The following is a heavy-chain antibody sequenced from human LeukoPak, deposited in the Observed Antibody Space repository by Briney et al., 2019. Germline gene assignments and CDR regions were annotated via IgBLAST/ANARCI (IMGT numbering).Heavy chain of an antibody. D-gene: IGHD3-3*01. CDR2: IYSGGST. Sequence: GGSLRLSCAASGFTVSSNYMSWVRQAPGKGLEWVSVIYSGGSTYYADSVKGRFTISRDSSKNTLYLQMNSLRAEDTAVYYCARDGITIFGVVLSYFDYWGQGTLVTVSS. CDR1: GFTVSSNY. V-gene: IGHV3-66*02. CDR3: ARDGITIFGVVLSYFDY. J-gene: IGHJ4*02.